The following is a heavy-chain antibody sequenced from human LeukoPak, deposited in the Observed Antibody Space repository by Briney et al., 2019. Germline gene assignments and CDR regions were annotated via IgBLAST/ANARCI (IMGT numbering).Heavy chain of an antibody. CDR3: ARRDIVATIDS. J-gene: IGHJ4*02. D-gene: IGHD5-12*01. V-gene: IGHV4-39*01. CDR2: ISYSGTT. CDR1: GGSISSTGYY. Sequence: SETLSLTCTVSGGSISSTGYYWAWIRQPPGKGLEWIGSISYSGTTFYNPSLKSRVTVSGDTSKNKFSLKLSSLTAADTAVYYCARRDIVATIDSWGQGTLVTVSS.